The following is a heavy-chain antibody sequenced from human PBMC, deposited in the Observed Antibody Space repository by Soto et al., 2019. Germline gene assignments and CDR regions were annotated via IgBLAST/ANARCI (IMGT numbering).Heavy chain of an antibody. Sequence: RGESLKISCKGSGYSFTSYWIGWVRQMPGKGLEWMGIIYPGDSDTRYSPSFQGQVTISADKSISTAYLQWSSLKASDTAMYYCARGYCSGGSCYSRLYFDYWGQGTLVTVSS. D-gene: IGHD2-15*01. CDR1: GYSFTSYW. V-gene: IGHV5-51*01. J-gene: IGHJ4*02. CDR3: ARGYCSGGSCYSRLYFDY. CDR2: IYPGDSDT.